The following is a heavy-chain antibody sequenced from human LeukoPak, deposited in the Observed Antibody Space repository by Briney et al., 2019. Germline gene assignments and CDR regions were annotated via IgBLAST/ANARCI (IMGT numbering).Heavy chain of an antibody. CDR3: AIIPRAAAGPSARSPFHY. CDR1: GFTFSSYW. V-gene: IGHV3-7*01. J-gene: IGHJ4*02. D-gene: IGHD6-13*01. Sequence: GGSLRLSCAVSGFTFSSYWMNWVRQAPGKGLEWVANIKQDGSDKYYVDSVKGRFTISRDNAKNSLYLQMNSLRAEDTAVYYCAIIPRAAAGPSARSPFHYWGQGTLVTVSS. CDR2: IKQDGSDK.